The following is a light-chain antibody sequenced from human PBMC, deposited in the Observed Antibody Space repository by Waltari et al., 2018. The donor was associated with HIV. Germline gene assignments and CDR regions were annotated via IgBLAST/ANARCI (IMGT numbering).Light chain of an antibody. Sequence: DVVLTQSPLSLAVTLGQPASISCTSSQSLLFGDGYTYLNWFHQRPGQPPRRLIYKISSRASGVPDRISGSGSGTNFTLNITGVEAGDVGVFYCMQGAHWPPWTFGPGTKVEIK. CDR3: MQGAHWPPWT. CDR1: QSLLFGDGYTY. V-gene: IGKV2-30*01. J-gene: IGKJ1*01. CDR2: KIS.